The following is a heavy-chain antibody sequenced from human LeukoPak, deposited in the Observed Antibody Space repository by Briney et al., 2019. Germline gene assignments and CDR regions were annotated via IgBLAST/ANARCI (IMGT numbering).Heavy chain of an antibody. V-gene: IGHV4-61*08. J-gene: IGHJ6*03. Sequence: PSQTLSLTCAVSGGSISSGGYSWSWIRQPPGKGLEWIGYIYYSGSTNYNPSLKSRVTISVDTSKNQFSLKLSSVTAADTAVYYCARGSLDIVVVSYYYYYYMDVWGKGTTVTVSS. CDR3: ARGSLDIVVVSYYYYYYMDV. CDR2: IYYSGST. D-gene: IGHD2-2*03. CDR1: GGSISSGGYS.